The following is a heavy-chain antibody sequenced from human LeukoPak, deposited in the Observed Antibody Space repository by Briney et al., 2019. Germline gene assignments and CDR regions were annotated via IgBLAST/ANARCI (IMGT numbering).Heavy chain of an antibody. J-gene: IGHJ5*02. D-gene: IGHD1-26*01. CDR2: IYYSGST. V-gene: IGHV4-39*01. CDR1: GGSISSSGYY. Sequence: SETLSLTCTVSGGSISSSGYYWGWIRRPPGKGLEWIASIYYSGSTYYNPSLKSRVTISVDTSKNQLSLKLSSLTAADTAVYYCARHEYSGSYYALSWFDPWGQGTLVTVSS. CDR3: ARHEYSGSYYALSWFDP.